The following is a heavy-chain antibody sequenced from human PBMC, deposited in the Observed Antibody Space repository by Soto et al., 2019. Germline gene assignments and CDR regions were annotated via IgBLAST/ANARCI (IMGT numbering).Heavy chain of an antibody. CDR1: GDSISGGGYY. V-gene: IGHV4-31*03. CDR2: IYHSGGT. D-gene: IGHD1-20*01. CDR3: ARDNRITVNPANVAVGMAV. Sequence: SETLSLTCTVSGDSISGGGYYWGWVRQRPGKGLEWIGCIYHSGGTHYNPSLKSRLTISVDKSKNQFSLRLTSVTAADTAVYYCARDNRITVNPANVAVGMAVWGQGTTVTVSS. J-gene: IGHJ6*02.